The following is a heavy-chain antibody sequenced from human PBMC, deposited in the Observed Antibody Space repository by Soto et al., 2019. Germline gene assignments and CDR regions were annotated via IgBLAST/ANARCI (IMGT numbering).Heavy chain of an antibody. D-gene: IGHD3-22*01. CDR1: GFTFSSYA. CDR3: ARIDYDSSGPHRDAFDI. J-gene: IGHJ3*02. CDR2: ISYDGSNK. V-gene: IGHV3-30-3*01. Sequence: QVQLVESGGGVVQPGRSLRLSCAASGFTFSSYAMHWVRQAPGKGLEWVAVISYDGSNKYYADSVKGRFTISRDNSKNTLYLQMNSLRAEDTAVYYCARIDYDSSGPHRDAFDIWGQGTMVTVSS.